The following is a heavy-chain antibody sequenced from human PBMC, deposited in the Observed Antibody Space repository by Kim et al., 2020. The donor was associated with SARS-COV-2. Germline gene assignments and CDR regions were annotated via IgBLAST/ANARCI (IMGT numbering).Heavy chain of an antibody. CDR1: GATFSTYA. CDR2: IIPILGTV. CDR3: ARDAVVVTAIPVY. Sequence: SVKVSCKASGATFSTYAINWVRQAPGQGLEWMGRIIPILGTVNYAQKFQGRVTITADKSTSTAYTELGNLRSEDTAVYYCARDAVVVTAIPVYWGQGSLVTVSS. J-gene: IGHJ4*02. V-gene: IGHV1-69*04. D-gene: IGHD2-21*02.